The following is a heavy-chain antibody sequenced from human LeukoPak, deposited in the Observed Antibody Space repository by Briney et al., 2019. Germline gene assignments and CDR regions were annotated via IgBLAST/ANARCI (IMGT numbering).Heavy chain of an antibody. CDR3: ARAIHGTTTAWFDT. CDR2: ISRNGGST. J-gene: IGHJ5*02. D-gene: IGHD1-7*01. V-gene: IGHV3-64*01. CDR1: GFTFSSYA. Sequence: GGSLRLSCAASGFTFSSYAMHWVRQAPGKGLEYVSAISRNGGSTYYANSVKGRFTISRDNSKNTLYLQMGSLRAEDMAVYYCARAIHGTTTAWFDTWGQGTLVTVSS.